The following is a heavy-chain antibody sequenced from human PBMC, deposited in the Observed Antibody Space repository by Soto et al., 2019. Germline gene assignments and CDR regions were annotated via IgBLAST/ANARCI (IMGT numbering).Heavy chain of an antibody. J-gene: IGHJ4*02. V-gene: IGHV3-53*01. CDR2: IYSGGST. Sequence: PGGSLRLSCAASGFTVSSNYMSWVRQAPGKWLEWVSVIYSGGSTYYADSVKDRFTISRDNSKNTLYLQMNGLRAEDTAVYYCARGGSRRLQLLFVFDSWGQGTLVNVSS. CDR3: ARGGSRRLQLLFVFDS. CDR1: GFTVSSNY. D-gene: IGHD1-1*01.